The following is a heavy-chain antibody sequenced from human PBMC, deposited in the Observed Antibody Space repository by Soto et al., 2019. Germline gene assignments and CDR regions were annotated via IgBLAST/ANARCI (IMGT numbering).Heavy chain of an antibody. CDR1: GFTFSSYG. D-gene: IGHD1-26*01. CDR3: AKERYGGVSSAIDYYYYGMDV. CDR2: ISYDGSNK. Sequence: QVQLVESGGGVVQPGRSLRLSCAASGFTFSSYGMHWVRQAPGKGLEWVAVISYDGSNKDYADSVKGRFTISRDNSKNNLQLPVNSLRAADSAVYYCAKERYGGVSSAIDYYYYGMDVCGQGTTVTVAS. V-gene: IGHV3-30*18. J-gene: IGHJ6*02.